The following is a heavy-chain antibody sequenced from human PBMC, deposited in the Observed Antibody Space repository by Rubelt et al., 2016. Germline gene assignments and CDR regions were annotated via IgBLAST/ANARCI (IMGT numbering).Heavy chain of an antibody. Sequence: QQQLQESGPGLVKPSETLSLTCTVSGGSISSSSYYWGWIRQPPGKGLEWIVNIYYSGSTYYNPSLKSRVTISVDTSKNQFALKLISVTAADTAVYYCARRYSNGLYWFFDLWGRGTLVTVSS. CDR3: ARRYSNGLYWFFDL. J-gene: IGHJ2*01. CDR2: IYYSGST. CDR1: GGSISSSSYY. D-gene: IGHD6-19*01. V-gene: IGHV4-39*01.